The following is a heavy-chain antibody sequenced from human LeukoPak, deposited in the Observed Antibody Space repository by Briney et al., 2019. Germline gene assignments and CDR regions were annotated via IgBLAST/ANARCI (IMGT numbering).Heavy chain of an antibody. V-gene: IGHV4-59*12. CDR1: GGSISSYY. J-gene: IGHJ5*02. CDR3: ARGAVAGYNWFDP. D-gene: IGHD6-19*01. Sequence: SETLSLTCTVSGGSISSYYWSWIRQPPGKGLEWIGYIYYSGSTNYNPSLKSRVTISVDTSKNQFSLKLSSVTAADTAVYYCARGAVAGYNWFDPWGQGTLVTVSS. CDR2: IYYSGST.